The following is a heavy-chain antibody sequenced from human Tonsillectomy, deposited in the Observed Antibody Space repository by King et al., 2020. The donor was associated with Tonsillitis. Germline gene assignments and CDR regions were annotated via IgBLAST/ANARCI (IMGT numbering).Heavy chain of an antibody. V-gene: IGHV2-5*02. CDR3: ALRRSPFLCFDC. J-gene: IGHJ4*02. Sequence: TLKESGPTLVKPTQTLTLTCTFSGFSLSTSGVGVGWIRQPPGKALEWLALIYWDDNKYYSPSLKSRLTITKDTSKNQVVLTMTNMDPVDTATYYCALRRSPFLCFDCWGQGSLVSVSS. CDR2: IYWDDNK. D-gene: IGHD3-3*01. CDR1: GFSLSTSGVG.